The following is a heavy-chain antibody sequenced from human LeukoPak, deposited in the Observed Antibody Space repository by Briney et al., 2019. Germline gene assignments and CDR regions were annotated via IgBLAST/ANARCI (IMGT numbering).Heavy chain of an antibody. D-gene: IGHD6-13*01. CDR1: GSTFSSYG. CDR3: ARSKYSSSWYGDAFDI. J-gene: IGHJ3*02. Sequence: GRSLRLSCAASGSTFSSYGMHWVRQAPGKGLEWVAVIWYDGSNKYYADSVKGRFTISRDNSKNTLYLQMNSLRAEDTAVYYCARSKYSSSWYGDAFDIWGQGTMVTVSS. V-gene: IGHV3-33*01. CDR2: IWYDGSNK.